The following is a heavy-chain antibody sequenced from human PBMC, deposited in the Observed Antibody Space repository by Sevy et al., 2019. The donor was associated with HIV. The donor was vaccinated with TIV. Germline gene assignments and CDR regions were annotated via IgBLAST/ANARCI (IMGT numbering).Heavy chain of an antibody. CDR2: ISYYGSNK. V-gene: IGHV3-30-3*01. J-gene: IGHJ6*02. D-gene: IGHD3-3*01. CDR3: ARSPDFWSGYTPRTYYYGMDV. Sequence: GGSLRLSCAASGFTFSSYAMHWVRQAPGKGLEWVAVISYYGSNKYYADSVKGRFTISRDNSKNTLYLQMNSLRAEDTAVYYCARSPDFWSGYTPRTYYYGMDVRGQGTTVTVSS. CDR1: GFTFSSYA.